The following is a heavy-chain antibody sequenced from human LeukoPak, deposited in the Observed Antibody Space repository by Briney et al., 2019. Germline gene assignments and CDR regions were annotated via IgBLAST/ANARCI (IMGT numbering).Heavy chain of an antibody. Sequence: PGGSLRLSCAASGFTFSSYWMSWVRQAPGKGLEWVAKIKQDGSEKYYVDSVKGRFTVSRDNAKSTLYLQMNSLRDEDTAVYYCASQFGDRGGYWGQGTLVTVSS. D-gene: IGHD2-21*01. CDR2: IKQDGSEK. CDR1: GFTFSSYW. V-gene: IGHV3-7*02. CDR3: ASQFGDRGGY. J-gene: IGHJ4*02.